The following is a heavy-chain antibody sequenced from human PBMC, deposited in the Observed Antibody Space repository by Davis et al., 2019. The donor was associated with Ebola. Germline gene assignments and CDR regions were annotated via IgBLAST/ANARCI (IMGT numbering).Heavy chain of an antibody. CDR1: GFTFSDYY. CDR2: ISNGGSTI. V-gene: IGHV3-11*01. D-gene: IGHD1-1*01. J-gene: IGHJ4*02. CDR3: ARARLEWHFDY. Sequence: PGGSLRLSCAASGFTFSDYYMSWVRQTPGKGLEWVAYISNGGSTISYADSVKGRFTISRDNAKNSLYLQMISLRAEDTAVYYCARARLEWHFDYWGQGTLVTVSS.